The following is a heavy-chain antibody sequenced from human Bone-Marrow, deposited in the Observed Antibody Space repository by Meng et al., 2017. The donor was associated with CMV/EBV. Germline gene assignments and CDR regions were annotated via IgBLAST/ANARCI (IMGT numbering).Heavy chain of an antibody. CDR2: ISAYNGNT. D-gene: IGHD6-19*01. V-gene: IGHV1-18*01. CDR3: ARDTGYSSGWYGSNWFDP. J-gene: IGHJ5*02. Sequence: ASVKVSCKASGYTFTSYAMHWVRQAPGQRLEWMGWISAYNGNTNYAQKLQGRVTMTTDTSTSTAYMELRSLRSNDTAVYYCARDTGYSSGWYGSNWFDPWGQGTRVTGYS. CDR1: GYTFTSYA.